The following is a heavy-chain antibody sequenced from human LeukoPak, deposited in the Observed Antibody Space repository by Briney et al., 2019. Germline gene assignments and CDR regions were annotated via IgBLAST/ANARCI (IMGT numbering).Heavy chain of an antibody. CDR1: GGSFSGYY. J-gene: IGHJ6*02. CDR2: ISHSAST. CDR3: ARGSYYYFYGIDV. V-gene: IGHV4-34*01. Sequence: SETPSLTCGVSGGSFSGYYWTWIRQPPGKGLEWIGEISHSASTNYNPSLKSRVTISVETSKNQFSLKLSSATAADTAVYYCARGSYYYFYGIDVWGQGTTVTVSS.